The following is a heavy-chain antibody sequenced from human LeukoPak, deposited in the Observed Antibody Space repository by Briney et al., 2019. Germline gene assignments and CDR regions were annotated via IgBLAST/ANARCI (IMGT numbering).Heavy chain of an antibody. V-gene: IGHV1-69*05. J-gene: IGHJ4*02. CDR2: IIPIFGTA. CDR1: GGTFSSYA. CDR3: ARDRAYYDSSGYMDY. D-gene: IGHD3-22*01. Sequence: ASVKVSCKASGGTFSSYAISWVRQAPGQGLEWMGGIIPIFGTANYAQKFQGRVTITTDESTSTAYMELSSLRSVDTAVYYCARDRAYYDSSGYMDYWGQGTLVTVSS.